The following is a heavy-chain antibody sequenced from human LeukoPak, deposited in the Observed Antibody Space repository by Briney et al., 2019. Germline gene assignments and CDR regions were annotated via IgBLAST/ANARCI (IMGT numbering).Heavy chain of an antibody. D-gene: IGHD2-15*01. J-gene: IGHJ3*02. CDR2: IYHSGST. CDR3: ARSEDVAASDI. V-gene: IGHV4-38-2*02. CDR1: GYSISSGYY. Sequence: SETLSLTCTVSGYSISSGYYWGWIRQPPGKGLEWIGSIYHSGSTYYNPSLKSRVTVSVDASKNQFSLKLSSVTAADTAVYYCARSEDVAASDIWGQGTMVTVSS.